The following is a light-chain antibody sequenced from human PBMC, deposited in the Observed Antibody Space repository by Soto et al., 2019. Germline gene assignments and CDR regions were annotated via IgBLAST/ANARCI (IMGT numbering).Light chain of an antibody. CDR2: GAS. J-gene: IGKJ3*01. CDR1: QSVSSY. Sequence: EIVLTQSPATLSLSPGERATLSCRASQSVSSYLAWYQQKPGQAPRLLLYGASSRASGIPDRFSGSGSGTDFTLTLSRLEPEDFAVYYCQQFGDSLTFGPGTKVDI. V-gene: IGKV3-20*01. CDR3: QQFGDSLT.